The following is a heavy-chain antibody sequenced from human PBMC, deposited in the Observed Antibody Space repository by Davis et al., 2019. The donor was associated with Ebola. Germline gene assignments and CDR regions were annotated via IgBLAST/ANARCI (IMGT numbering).Heavy chain of an antibody. CDR1: GGSFSGYY. V-gene: IGHV4-34*01. CDR3: ARTIVGATGGLLDY. CDR2: INHSGST. D-gene: IGHD1-26*01. J-gene: IGHJ4*02. Sequence: SETLSLTCAVYGGSFSGYYWSWIRQPPGKGLEWIGEINHSGSTNYNPSLKSRVTISVDTSKNQFSLKLSSVTAADTAVYYCARTIVGATGGLLDYWGQGTLVTVSS.